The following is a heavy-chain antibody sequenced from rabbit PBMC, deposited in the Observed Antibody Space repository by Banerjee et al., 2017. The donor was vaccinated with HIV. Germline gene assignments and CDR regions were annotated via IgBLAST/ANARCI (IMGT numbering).Heavy chain of an antibody. CDR3: ARASKLVVPYYFNL. Sequence: QELVESGGGLVQPGGSLKLSCKASGFDFSSYYMSWVRQAPGKGLEWIACIAADSSGNTYYASWAKGRFTISKTSSTTVTLQMTSLTAADTATYFCARASKLVVPYYFNLWGQGTLVTVS. V-gene: IGHV1S40*01. J-gene: IGHJ4*01. D-gene: IGHD1-1*01. CDR1: GFDFSSYY. CDR2: IAADSSGNT.